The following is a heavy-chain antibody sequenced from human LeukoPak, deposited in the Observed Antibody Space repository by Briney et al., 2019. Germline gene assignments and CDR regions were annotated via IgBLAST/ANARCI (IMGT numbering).Heavy chain of an antibody. D-gene: IGHD3-10*01. CDR3: ASSRGSRRYYFDY. CDR2: IYYSGST. CDR1: GGSISTSSYY. J-gene: IGHJ4*02. V-gene: IGHV4-39*07. Sequence: SETLSLTCTVSGGSISTSSYYWGWIRQPPGKGLECIGNIYYSGSTYYNPSLKSRVTISVDTSKNQFSLKLSSVTAADTAVYYCASSRGSRRYYFDYWGQGTLVTVSS.